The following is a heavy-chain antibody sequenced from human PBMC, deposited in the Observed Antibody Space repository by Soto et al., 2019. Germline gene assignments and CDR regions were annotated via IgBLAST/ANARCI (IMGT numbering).Heavy chain of an antibody. Sequence: PSETLSLTCTVSGGSISRCDYYWSWIRQPPGKGLEWIGYIYYSGSTYYNPSLKSRVTISVDTSKNQFSLKLSSVTAADTAVYYCASVYYCISTSCYAYYYYYGMDVWGQGTTVTVSS. CDR1: GGSISRCDYY. D-gene: IGHD2-2*01. CDR3: ASVYYCISTSCYAYYYYYGMDV. V-gene: IGHV4-30-4*01. J-gene: IGHJ6*02. CDR2: IYYSGST.